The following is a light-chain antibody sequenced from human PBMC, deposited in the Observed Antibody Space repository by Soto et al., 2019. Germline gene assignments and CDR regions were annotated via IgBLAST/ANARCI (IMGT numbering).Light chain of an antibody. Sequence: EIVLTQSPVTLSLSAGERATLSCRASQSISSSYLAWYQQKPGQAPRLLIYGASSRATGIPDRFSGSGSGTEFTLTISRLEPEDFEVYYCQQYGSSPITFGQGTRLEIK. V-gene: IGKV3-20*01. CDR1: QSISSSY. CDR2: GAS. CDR3: QQYGSSPIT. J-gene: IGKJ5*01.